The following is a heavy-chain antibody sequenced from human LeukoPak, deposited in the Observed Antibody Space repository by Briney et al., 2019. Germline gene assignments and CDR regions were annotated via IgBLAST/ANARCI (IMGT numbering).Heavy chain of an antibody. CDR2: ISGSGGST. Sequence: GGSLRLSCAASGFTFSSYAMSWVRQAPGQGLEWVSAISGSGGSTYSADSVKGRFTIPKDNSKNTLYLQMNSLRAEDTAVYYCAKEEAFMITFGGGGFDYWGQGTLVTVSS. CDR3: AKEEAFMITFGGGGFDY. D-gene: IGHD3-16*01. V-gene: IGHV3-23*01. CDR1: GFTFSSYA. J-gene: IGHJ4*02.